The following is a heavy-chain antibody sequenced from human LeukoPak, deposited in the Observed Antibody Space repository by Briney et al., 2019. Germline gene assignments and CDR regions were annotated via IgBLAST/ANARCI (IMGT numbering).Heavy chain of an antibody. CDR2: IYHSGST. V-gene: IGHV4-30-2*01. J-gene: IGHJ4*02. CDR1: GGSISSGGYY. Sequence: SETLSLTCTVSGGSISSGGYYWSWIRQPPGKGLEWIGYIYHSGSTYYNPSLKSRVTISVDRSKNQFSLKLSSVTAADTAVYYCAREVDYFDYWGQGTLVTVSS. D-gene: IGHD2-2*01. CDR3: AREVDYFDY.